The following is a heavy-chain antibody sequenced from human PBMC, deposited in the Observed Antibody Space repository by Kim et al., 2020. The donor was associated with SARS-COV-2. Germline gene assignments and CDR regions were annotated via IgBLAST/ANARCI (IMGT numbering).Heavy chain of an antibody. CDR1: GFTFSSYS. CDR3: ARDQRWLQYYFDY. CDR2: ISSSSSTI. J-gene: IGHJ4*02. D-gene: IGHD5-12*01. Sequence: GGSLRLSCAASGFTFSSYSMNWVRQAPGKGLEWVSYISSSSSTIYYADSVKGRFTISRDNAKNSLYLQMNSLRAEDTAVYYCARDQRWLQYYFDYWGQGTLVTVSS. V-gene: IGHV3-48*04.